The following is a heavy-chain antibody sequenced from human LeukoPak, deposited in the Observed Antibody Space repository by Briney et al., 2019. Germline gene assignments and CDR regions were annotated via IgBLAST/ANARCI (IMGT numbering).Heavy chain of an antibody. Sequence: SETLSPTCTVSGGSISSGGYYWSWIRQPAGKGLEWIGRMYTSGNTNYNPSLKSRATISVDTSKNQFSLKLSSVTAADTAVYYCARGPYYYDSSGCFDYWGQGTLVSVSS. V-gene: IGHV4-61*02. D-gene: IGHD3-22*01. J-gene: IGHJ4*02. CDR1: GGSISSGGYY. CDR2: MYTSGNT. CDR3: ARGPYYYDSSGCFDY.